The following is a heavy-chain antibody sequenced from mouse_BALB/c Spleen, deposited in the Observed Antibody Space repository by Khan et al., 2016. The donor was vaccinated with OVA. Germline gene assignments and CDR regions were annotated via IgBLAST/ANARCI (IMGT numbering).Heavy chain of an antibody. CDR2: INPTNAGT. CDR3: TISPLFYGNSNQAWFAS. J-gene: IGHJ3*01. D-gene: IGHD2-1*01. CDR1: GYTFTNFY. Sequence: VQLQQSGADLVKPGASVKLSCKASGYTFTNFYMYWVRQRPGQGLEWIGQINPTNAGTNFNEKFKTKATLTVDKSHRLAYMQLRSLTSENSAVYSCTISPLFYGNSNQAWFASWGQGTLVTVSA. V-gene: IGHV1S81*02.